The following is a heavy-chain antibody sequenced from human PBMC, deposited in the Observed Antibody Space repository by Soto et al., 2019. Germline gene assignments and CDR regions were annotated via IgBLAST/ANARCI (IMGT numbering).Heavy chain of an antibody. D-gene: IGHD6-19*01. CDR3: AKDIAQWPHIGAFDI. CDR2: ISWNSGSL. Sequence: GGSLRLSCTASGFTFDDYAMHWVRQAPGKGLEWVSGISWNSGSLGYGASVKGRFTISRDNAKNSLYLQMNSLRAEDTALYHCAKDIAQWPHIGAFDIWGQGTMVTVSS. J-gene: IGHJ3*02. V-gene: IGHV3-9*01. CDR1: GFTFDDYA.